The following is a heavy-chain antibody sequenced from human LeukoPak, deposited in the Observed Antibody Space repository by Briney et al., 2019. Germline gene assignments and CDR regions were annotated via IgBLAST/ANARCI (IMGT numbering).Heavy chain of an antibody. J-gene: IGHJ5*02. D-gene: IGHD4-11*01. CDR3: AREGSQDCSNYFNWFDP. CDR2: INPSSGGT. V-gene: IGHV1-2*06. Sequence: ASVKVSSKASGYTFTGYYIHWVRQAPGQGLEWMGRINPSSGGTNYAQKLQGRVIMTRDTSITTAYMEVSRLSSDDTAVYYCAREGSQDCSNYFNWFDPWGQGTLVTVSS. CDR1: GYTFTGYY.